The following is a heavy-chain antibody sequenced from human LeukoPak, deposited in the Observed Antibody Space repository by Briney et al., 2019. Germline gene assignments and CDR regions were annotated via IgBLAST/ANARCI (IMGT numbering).Heavy chain of an antibody. J-gene: IGHJ3*02. CDR3: ARGSGYSYGYVAFDI. D-gene: IGHD5-18*01. V-gene: IGHV4-59*01. CDR1: GGSISSYY. Sequence: PSETLSLTCTVSGGSISSYYLSWIRQPQGKGLEWIGYIYYSGSTNYNPSLKSRVTISVDTSKNQFSLKLSSVTAADTAVYYCARGSGYSYGYVAFDIWGQGTMVTVSS. CDR2: IYYSGST.